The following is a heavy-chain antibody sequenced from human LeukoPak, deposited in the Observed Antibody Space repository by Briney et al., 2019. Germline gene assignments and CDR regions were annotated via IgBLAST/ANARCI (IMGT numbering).Heavy chain of an antibody. J-gene: IGHJ4*02. V-gene: IGHV1-58*01. CDR1: GFTFTSSA. CDR3: AAPSGAYDILRMDY. CDR2: IVVGSGNT. Sequence: SLKVSCKASGFTFTSSAVQWVRQARGQRLEWIGWIVVGSGNTNYAQKFQERVTITRDMATNTAYMELSSLRSEDTAVYYCAAPSGAYDILRMDYWGQGTLVTVSS. D-gene: IGHD3-9*01.